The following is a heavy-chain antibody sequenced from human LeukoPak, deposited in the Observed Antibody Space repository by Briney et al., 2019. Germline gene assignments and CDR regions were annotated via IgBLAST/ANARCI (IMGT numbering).Heavy chain of an antibody. CDR3: ASGEVLRYFDWLLTAFDY. D-gene: IGHD3-9*01. CDR2: INPNSGGT. Sequence: GASVKVSCKASGYTFTGYYMHWVRQAPGQGLEWMGWINPNSGGTNYAQKFQGRVTMTRDTSISTAYMELSRLRSDDTAVYYCASGEVLRYFDWLLTAFDYWGQGTLVTVSS. V-gene: IGHV1-2*02. J-gene: IGHJ4*02. CDR1: GYTFTGYY.